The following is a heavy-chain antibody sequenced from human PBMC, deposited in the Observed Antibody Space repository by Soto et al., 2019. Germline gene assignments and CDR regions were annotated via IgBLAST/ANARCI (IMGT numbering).Heavy chain of an antibody. Sequence: SETLSLTCTVSGGSISSYYWSWIRQPPGKGLEWIGYIYYSGSTNYNPSLKSRVTISVDTSKNQFSLKLSSVTAADTAVYYCARSLRDFDWSNFDYWGQGTLVTVSS. CDR3: ARSLRDFDWSNFDY. CDR1: GGSISSYY. CDR2: IYYSGST. J-gene: IGHJ4*02. D-gene: IGHD3-9*01. V-gene: IGHV4-59*12.